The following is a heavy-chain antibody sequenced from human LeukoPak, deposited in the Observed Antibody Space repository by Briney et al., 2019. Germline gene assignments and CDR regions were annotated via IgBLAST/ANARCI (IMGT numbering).Heavy chain of an antibody. Sequence: GGSLRLSCAASGFTFSNYAMSWVRQAPGRGLEWVSAISGSGDYTNYADSVKGRFTISRDNSKNTLYLQMNSLRAEDTAVYYCAKDRASGSGSYSYRGFDYWGQGTLVTVSS. CDR2: ISGSGDYT. V-gene: IGHV3-23*01. J-gene: IGHJ4*02. D-gene: IGHD6-19*01. CDR1: GFTFSNYA. CDR3: AKDRASGSGSYSYRGFDY.